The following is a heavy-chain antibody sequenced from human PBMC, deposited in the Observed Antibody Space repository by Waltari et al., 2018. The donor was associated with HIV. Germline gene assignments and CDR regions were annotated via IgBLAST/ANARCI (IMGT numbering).Heavy chain of an antibody. Sequence: EVQLVESGGGLVQPGGSLRLSCAASGFTVSSNYMSWVRQAPGKGWGLGLVIYSGGNKYYADPVKGRFTLSREKSKNPRELQMNSLRAGDTAVEYWAGEERGGTDYWGQGTLVTVSS. J-gene: IGHJ4*02. V-gene: IGHV3-66*02. CDR1: GFTVSSNY. D-gene: IGHD3-16*01. CDR2: IYSGGNK. CDR3: AGEERGGTDY.